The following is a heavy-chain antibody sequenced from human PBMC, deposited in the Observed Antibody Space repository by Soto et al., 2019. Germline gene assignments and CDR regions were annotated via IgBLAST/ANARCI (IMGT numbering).Heavy chain of an antibody. J-gene: IGHJ4*02. Sequence: GASVTVSCTASGYPFTAYYVHWVRHAPGQGPEWMAVINTSGGRTVYAQEAQGRVSTTRHTSTTTFYMEPSSLTSRDTAVYYCPRSLGSGSAGYLDSWGPGTLVTVSS. D-gene: IGHD1-26*01. V-gene: IGHV1-46*01. CDR1: GYPFTAYY. CDR3: PRSLGSGSAGYLDS. CDR2: INTSGGRT.